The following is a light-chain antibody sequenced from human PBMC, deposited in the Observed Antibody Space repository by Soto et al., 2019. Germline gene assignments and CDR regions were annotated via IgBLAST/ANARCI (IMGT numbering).Light chain of an antibody. CDR1: QNIYYN. J-gene: IGKJ1*01. CDR2: RAS. CDR3: LQYHNLWA. V-gene: IGKV3-15*01. Sequence: IVMTQSSSTLSVSPGESATLSCRASQNIYYNVAWYQHRPGQAPRLLIYRASTRATGVPARFSGSGSGTEFTLTISSLQSEDFTVYSCLQYHNLWAFGQGTRWIS.